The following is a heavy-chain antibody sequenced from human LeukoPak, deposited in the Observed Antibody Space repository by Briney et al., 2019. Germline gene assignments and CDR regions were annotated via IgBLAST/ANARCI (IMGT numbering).Heavy chain of an antibody. CDR1: GGTFSSYA. CDR2: IIPIFGTA. CDR3: ARTAGATAPYYYYMDV. Sequence: ASVKVSCKASGGTFSSYAISWVRQAPGQGLEWMGGIIPIFGTANYAQKFQGRVTITADESTSTAYMELSSLRSEDTAVYYCARTAGATAPYYYYMDVWGKGTTVTISS. D-gene: IGHD1-26*01. V-gene: IGHV1-69*13. J-gene: IGHJ6*03.